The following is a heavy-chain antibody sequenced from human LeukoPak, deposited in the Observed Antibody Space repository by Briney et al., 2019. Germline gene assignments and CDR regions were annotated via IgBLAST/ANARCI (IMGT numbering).Heavy chain of an antibody. CDR3: VRQATNKPIDY. CDR1: GFTFSPYW. CDR2: INTDESDI. V-gene: IGHV3-74*01. Sequence: GGSLRLSCAASGFTFSPYWVHWVRHAPGKGLGWVSRINTDESDIAYAASVKGRFTISRDNAENTLYLQMNSLRAEDTAVYYCVRQATNKPIDYWGRGTLVTVSS. D-gene: IGHD5-12*01. J-gene: IGHJ4*02.